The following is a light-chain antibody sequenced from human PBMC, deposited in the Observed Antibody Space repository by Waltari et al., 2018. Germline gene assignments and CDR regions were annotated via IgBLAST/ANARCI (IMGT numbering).Light chain of an antibody. CDR3: QQYGSSTWT. CDR1: QSVTTSS. J-gene: IGKJ1*01. CDR2: GAS. Sequence: IVMTQSPGTLSLPPGERATLSCRARQSVTTSSLAWYQQKPGQAPKLLIYGASSRATDIPDRFGGSGSGRDFTLTISRLEPEDFAVYYCQQYGSSTWTFGQGTKVEVK. V-gene: IGKV3-20*01.